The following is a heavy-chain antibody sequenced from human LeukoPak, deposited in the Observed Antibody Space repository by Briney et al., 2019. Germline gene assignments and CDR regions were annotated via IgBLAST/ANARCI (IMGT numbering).Heavy chain of an antibody. V-gene: IGHV4-39*07. J-gene: IGHJ4*02. CDR2: FYASGNT. CDR1: GGSISSSNYS. CDR3: ARGRSTFDY. Sequence: KPSETLSLTCSVSGGSISSSNYSWGWIRQPPGKGLEWIGRFYASGNTDYNRSLKSRVTISVDTSKNQFSLKLSSVTAADTAVYYCARGRSTFDYWGQGTLVTVSS. D-gene: IGHD1-26*01.